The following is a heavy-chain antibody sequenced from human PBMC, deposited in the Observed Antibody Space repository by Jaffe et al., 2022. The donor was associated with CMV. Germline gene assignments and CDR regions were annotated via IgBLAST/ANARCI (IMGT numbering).Heavy chain of an antibody. CDR1: GFTFSSYG. CDR2: IWYDGSNK. J-gene: IGHJ6*02. Sequence: QVQLVESGGGVVQPGRSLRLSCAASGFTFSSYGMHWVRQAPGKGLEWVAVIWYDGSNKYYADSVKGRFTISRDNSKNTLYLQMNSLRAEDTAVYYCARGIAVAGTPLGTSPYYYGMDVWGQGTTVTVSS. CDR3: ARGIAVAGTPLGTSPYYYGMDV. D-gene: IGHD6-19*01. V-gene: IGHV3-33*01.